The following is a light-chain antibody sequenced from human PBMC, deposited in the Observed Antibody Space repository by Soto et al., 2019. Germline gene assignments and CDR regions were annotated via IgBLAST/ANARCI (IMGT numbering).Light chain of an antibody. CDR2: KAS. V-gene: IGKV1-5*03. Sequence: DIQMTQSPSTLSASVGDRVTITCRASQSITSWLAWYQQKPGKAPNLLIYKASTLESGVPSSFSGSGSGTEFTLTISSLQPDDFATYYCQQYYGYPYTFGQGTKLEIK. CDR1: QSITSW. CDR3: QQYYGYPYT. J-gene: IGKJ2*01.